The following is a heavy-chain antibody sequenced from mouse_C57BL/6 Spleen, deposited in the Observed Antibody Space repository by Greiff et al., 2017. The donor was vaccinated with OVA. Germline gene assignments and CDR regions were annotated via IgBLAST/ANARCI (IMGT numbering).Heavy chain of an antibody. V-gene: IGHV7-3*01. Sequence: EVKLVESGGGLVQPGGSLSLSCAASGFTFTDCYMSWVRQPPGKALEWLGFIRNKANGYTTEYSASVKGRFTISRDNSQSILYLQMNALRAEDSATYYCARGWLLPFYYAMDYWGQGTSVTVSS. CDR1: GFTFTDCY. CDR3: ARGWLLPFYYAMDY. J-gene: IGHJ4*01. D-gene: IGHD2-3*01. CDR2: IRNKANGYTT.